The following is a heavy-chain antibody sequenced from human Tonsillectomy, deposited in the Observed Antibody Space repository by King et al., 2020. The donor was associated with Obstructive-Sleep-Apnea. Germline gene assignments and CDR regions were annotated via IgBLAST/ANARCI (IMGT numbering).Heavy chain of an antibody. CDR3: ARGHPGLRWVY. Sequence: QLVQSGAEVKKPGASVKVSCKASGYTFTSYYMHWVRQVPGQGLEWMGIINPSGGSTNYEQKFQGRVTMTRATSTSTVYMELSSLRSEDTAVYYCARGHPGLRWVYWGQGTLVTVSS. CDR2: INPSGGST. D-gene: IGHD4-23*01. CDR1: GYTFTSYY. V-gene: IGHV1-46*01. J-gene: IGHJ4*02.